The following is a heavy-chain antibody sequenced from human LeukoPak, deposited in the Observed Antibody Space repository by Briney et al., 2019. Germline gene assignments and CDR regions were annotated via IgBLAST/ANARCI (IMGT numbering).Heavy chain of an antibody. Sequence: SETLSLTCIVSGDSISNINYYWAWIRQPPGKGLEWIGDLSHIGSTCSNPSLKSRVTISIDTSKNQFSLKLNSVTAADTAVYYCARRGRHSSNSFDYWGQGTLVTVSS. CDR2: LSHIGST. CDR1: GDSISNINYY. V-gene: IGHV4-39*01. J-gene: IGHJ4*02. CDR3: ARRGRHSSNSFDY. D-gene: IGHD6-6*01.